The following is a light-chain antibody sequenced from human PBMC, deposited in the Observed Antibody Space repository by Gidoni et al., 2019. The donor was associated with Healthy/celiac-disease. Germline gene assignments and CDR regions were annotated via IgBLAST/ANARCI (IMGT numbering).Light chain of an antibody. Sequence: QSVLTQPPSASGTPGQRVTIPCSGSSSNTGSNTVNWYQQLPATAPKPLIYSNNPRPSGVPDRFSGSKSGTSASLAISGLQSEDEADYYCAAWDDSLNGVVFGGGTKLTVL. CDR1: SSNTGSNT. J-gene: IGLJ2*01. CDR3: AAWDDSLNGVV. V-gene: IGLV1-44*01. CDR2: SNN.